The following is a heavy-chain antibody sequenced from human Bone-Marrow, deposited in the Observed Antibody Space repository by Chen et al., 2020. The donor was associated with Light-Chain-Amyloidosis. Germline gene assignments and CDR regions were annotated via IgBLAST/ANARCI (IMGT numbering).Heavy chain of an antibody. CDR1: GGSIRSDNYY. CDR2: IDSSRNT. CDR3: ARSYSGYFDY. Sequence: QVQLQESGPGLVKPSQTLSLTCTVSGGSIRSDNYYWSWIRQPAGKGLEWVGHIDSSRNTNYNPALKSRVTISLDTSKNQFSLNRSSVTAADTAVYYCARSYSGYFDYWGQGTQVTFSS. D-gene: IGHD5-12*01. V-gene: IGHV4-61*02. J-gene: IGHJ4*02.